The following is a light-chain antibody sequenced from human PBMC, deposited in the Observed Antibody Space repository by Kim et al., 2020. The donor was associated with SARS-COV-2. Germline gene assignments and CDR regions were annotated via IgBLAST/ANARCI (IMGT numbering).Light chain of an antibody. J-gene: IGLJ2*01. Sequence: SVSPGQTASITCSGDKLGDKYACWYQQKPGQSPVLVIYQDSKRPSVIPERFSGSNSGNTATLTISGTQAMDEADYCCQAWDSSTVVFGGGTQLTVL. CDR2: QDS. CDR1: KLGDKY. CDR3: QAWDSSTVV. V-gene: IGLV3-1*01.